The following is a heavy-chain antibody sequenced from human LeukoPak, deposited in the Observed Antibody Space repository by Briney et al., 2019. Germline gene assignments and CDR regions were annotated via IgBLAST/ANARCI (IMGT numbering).Heavy chain of an antibody. V-gene: IGHV3-7*01. Sequence: GGSLRLSCAASEFIFSSYWMSWVRQAPGKGLEWVANINHDGSERYYVDSVKGRFTISRDNAKNSLYLQMNSLRTEDTAVYYCARVWSRYWYFDLWGRRTLVTVSS. CDR3: ARVWSRYWYFDL. J-gene: IGHJ2*01. D-gene: IGHD2-21*01. CDR2: INHDGSER. CDR1: EFIFSSYW.